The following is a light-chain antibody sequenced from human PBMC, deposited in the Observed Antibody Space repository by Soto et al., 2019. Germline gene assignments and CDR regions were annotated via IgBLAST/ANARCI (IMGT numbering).Light chain of an antibody. CDR1: QSISNS. J-gene: IGKJ1*01. CDR2: GTS. Sequence: DIQLTQSPSSLSASVGDRVTITRRASQSISNSLNWYQQKPGKAPNLLIYGTSDLQSGVPSRFSGSGSGTEFTLTISSLQRDDFATYYCQQSHSSSWTFGQGTKVEIK. CDR3: QQSHSSSWT. V-gene: IGKV1-39*01.